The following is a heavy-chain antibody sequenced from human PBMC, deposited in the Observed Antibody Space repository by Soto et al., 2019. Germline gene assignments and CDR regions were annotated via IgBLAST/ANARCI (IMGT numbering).Heavy chain of an antibody. CDR2: LIPIFGTA. CDR1: GGTFSSYA. D-gene: IGHD6-13*01. Sequence: GASVKVSCKASGGTFSSYAISWVRQAPGQGLEWMGGLIPIFGTANYAQKFQGRVTITADESTSTAYMELSSLRSEDTAVYYCASPQGGTAAGTFDYWGQGTLVTVSS. CDR3: ASPQGGTAAGTFDY. V-gene: IGHV1-69*13. J-gene: IGHJ4*02.